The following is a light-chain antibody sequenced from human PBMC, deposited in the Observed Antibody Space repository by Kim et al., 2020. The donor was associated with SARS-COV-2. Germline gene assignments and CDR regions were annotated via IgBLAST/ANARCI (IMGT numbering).Light chain of an antibody. CDR1: SSDVGSYNL. V-gene: IGLV2-23*02. CDR3: CSYAGSSIVV. Sequence: QSALTQPASVSVSPGQSITISCTGTSSDVGSYNLVSWYQQHPGKAPKLMIYEVSKRPSGVSNRFSGSKSGNTASLTISWLQAEDEADYYCCSYAGSSIVVFGGGPQLTVL. J-gene: IGLJ2*01. CDR2: EVS.